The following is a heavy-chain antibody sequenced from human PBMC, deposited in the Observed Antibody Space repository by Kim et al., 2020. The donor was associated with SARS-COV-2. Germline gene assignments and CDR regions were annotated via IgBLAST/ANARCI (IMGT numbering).Heavy chain of an antibody. V-gene: IGHV1-18*01. CDR2: ISPYNGNT. CDR3: AREGYYYGSGTYRPPKYYGMDV. CDR1: GYTFISYG. D-gene: IGHD3-10*01. J-gene: IGHJ6*02. Sequence: ASVKVSCKSSGYTFISYGISWVRQAPGQGLEWMGWISPYNGNTNYAQTLQGRVTLTTDTSTRTAYMELRRLRSDDTAVYYCAREGYYYGSGTYRPPKYYGMDVGGRGTSVTVPS.